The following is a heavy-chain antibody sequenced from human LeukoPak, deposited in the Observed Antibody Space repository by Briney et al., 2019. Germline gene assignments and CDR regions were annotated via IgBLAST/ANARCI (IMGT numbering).Heavy chain of an antibody. J-gene: IGHJ6*02. D-gene: IGHD6-13*01. CDR2: INWNGGST. CDR3: ARVKRGRAAAGTYYYYGMDV. CDR1: GFTFDDYG. Sequence: GGSLRVSCAASGFTFDDYGMSWVRQAPGKGLEWVSGINWNGGSTGYADSVKGRFTISRDNAKNSLYLQMNSLRAEDTALYYCARVKRGRAAAGTYYYYGMDVWGQGTTVTVSS. V-gene: IGHV3-20*04.